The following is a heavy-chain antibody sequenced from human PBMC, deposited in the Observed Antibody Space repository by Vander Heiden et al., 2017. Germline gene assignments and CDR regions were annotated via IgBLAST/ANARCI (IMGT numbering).Heavy chain of an antibody. CDR1: VFTFSDYS. D-gene: IGHD2-15*01. CDR3: ARSPLRGSFDY. V-gene: IGHV3-21*02. J-gene: IGHJ4*02. CDR2: IDSSSTYI. Sequence: EVQLVESGGGLVKPGGSLRLSCAASVFTFSDYSMNWVRQAPGKGLEWVSSIDSSSTYIYYADSVKGRFTISRDNAKNSLYLQMNSLRADDAAVYYCARSPLRGSFDYWGQGTLVTVSS.